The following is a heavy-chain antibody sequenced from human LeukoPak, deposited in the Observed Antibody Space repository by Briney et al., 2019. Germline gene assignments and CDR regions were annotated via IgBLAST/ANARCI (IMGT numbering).Heavy chain of an antibody. CDR1: GFSVSSNY. Sequence: GGSLRLSCAASGFSVSSNYLSWVRQAPGKGLEWVSAISGSGGSTYYADSVKGRFTISRDNSKNTLYLQMNSLRAEDTAVYYCASVLGDCSGGSCYLNAFDIWGQGTMVTVSS. V-gene: IGHV3-23*01. CDR2: ISGSGGST. J-gene: IGHJ3*02. CDR3: ASVLGDCSGGSCYLNAFDI. D-gene: IGHD2-15*01.